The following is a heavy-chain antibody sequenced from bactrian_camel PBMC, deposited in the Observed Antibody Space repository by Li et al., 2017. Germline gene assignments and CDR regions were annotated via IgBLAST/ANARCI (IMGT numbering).Heavy chain of an antibody. CDR1: GIDFADDDYC. V-gene: IGHV3S55*01. CDR3: AADIRNPDLHPGESGCSAFQY. D-gene: IGHD1*01. J-gene: IGHJ4*01. CDR2: ISSDGSK. Sequence: HVQLVESGGGSVQAGGSLTLSCAVSGIDFADDDYCMGWFRQAPGPEREGVAVISSDGSKDYADSVTGRFTISNDKAKNTLYLQMNNLKPEDSGMYYCAADIRNPDLHPGESGCSAFQYWGQGTQVTVS.